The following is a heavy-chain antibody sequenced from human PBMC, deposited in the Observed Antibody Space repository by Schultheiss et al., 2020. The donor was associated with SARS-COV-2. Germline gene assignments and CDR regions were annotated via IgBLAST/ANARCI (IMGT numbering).Heavy chain of an antibody. CDR1: GFSLSNARMG. CDR3: ARKTSSGWYFDY. J-gene: IGHJ4*02. Sequence: SGPTLVKPTQTLTLTCTVSGFSLSNARMGVSWIRQPPGKALEWLAHIFSNDEKSYSTSLKSKLTISKDTSKSQVVLTMTNMDPVDTATYYCARKTSSGWYFDYWGQGTLVTVSS. D-gene: IGHD6-19*01. V-gene: IGHV2-26*01. CDR2: IFSNDEK.